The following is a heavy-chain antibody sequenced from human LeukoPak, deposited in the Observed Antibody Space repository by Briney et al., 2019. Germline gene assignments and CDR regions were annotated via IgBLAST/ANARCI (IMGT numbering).Heavy chain of an antibody. Sequence: GGSLRLSCAASGFTFSSSDMNWVRQAPGKGLEWVSFISSTSTSIYYADSVRGRFTISRDNAKNSLYLQMNSLRDEDTAVYYCARDGDQWDLILPYFDCWGQGTLVTVSS. CDR1: GFTFSSSD. D-gene: IGHD1-26*01. CDR3: ARDGDQWDLILPYFDC. J-gene: IGHJ4*02. V-gene: IGHV3-21*01. CDR2: ISSTSTSI.